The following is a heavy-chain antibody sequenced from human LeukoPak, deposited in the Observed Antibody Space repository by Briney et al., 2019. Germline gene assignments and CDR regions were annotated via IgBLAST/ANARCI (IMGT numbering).Heavy chain of an antibody. D-gene: IGHD6-19*01. CDR1: GGSISSGGYY. Sequence: PSETLSLTCAVSGGSISSGGYYWSWIRQPAGKGLEWIGRIYTSGSTNYNPSLKSRVTMSVDTSKNQFSLKLSSVTAADTAVYYCAAAAVAGTRGESLIYWGQGTLVTVSS. V-gene: IGHV4-61*02. CDR3: AAAAVAGTRGESLIY. CDR2: IYTSGST. J-gene: IGHJ4*02.